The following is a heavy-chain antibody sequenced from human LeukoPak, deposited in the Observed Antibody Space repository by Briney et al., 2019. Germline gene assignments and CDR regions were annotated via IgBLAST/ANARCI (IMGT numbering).Heavy chain of an antibody. D-gene: IGHD2-2*01. J-gene: IGHJ4*02. V-gene: IGHV4-34*01. Sequence: SETLSLICAVYGGSFSGYYWSWIRQPPGKGLEWIGEINHSGSTNYNPSLKSRVTISVDTSKNQFSLKLSSVTAADTAVYYCARVDKDIVVVPAATYYFDYWGQGTLVTVSS. CDR3: ARVDKDIVVVPAATYYFDY. CDR1: GGSFSGYY. CDR2: INHSGST.